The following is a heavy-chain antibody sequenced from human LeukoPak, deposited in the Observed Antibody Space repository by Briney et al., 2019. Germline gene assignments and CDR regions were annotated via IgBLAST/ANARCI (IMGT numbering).Heavy chain of an antibody. CDR1: GYSISSSNW. V-gene: IGHV4-28*01. J-gene: IGHJ3*02. Sequence: PSETLSLTCAVSGYSISSSNWWGWIRPPPGKGLEWIGYIYYSGSTYYNPSLKSRVTMSVDTSKNHFSLKLSSVTAADTAVYYCARSVSGGTAFDIWGQGTMVTVSS. D-gene: IGHD1-1*01. CDR2: IYYSGST. CDR3: ARSVSGGTAFDI.